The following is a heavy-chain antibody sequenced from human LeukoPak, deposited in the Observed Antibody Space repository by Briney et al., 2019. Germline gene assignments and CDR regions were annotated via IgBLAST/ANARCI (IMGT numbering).Heavy chain of an antibody. V-gene: IGHV4-31*03. D-gene: IGHD3-22*01. CDR2: IYFSGST. CDR1: SGSISSGNSF. CDR3: AREVRSPYDRSGYYSVDWYFDL. J-gene: IGHJ2*01. Sequence: SQTLSLTCSVSSGSISSGNSFWSWIRQHPGTGLEWIGYIYFSGSTGYNPSLKSRLSISVDTSKNQFSLKLTSVTVADTAVYYCAREVRSPYDRSGYYSVDWYFDLWGRGTLVTVSS.